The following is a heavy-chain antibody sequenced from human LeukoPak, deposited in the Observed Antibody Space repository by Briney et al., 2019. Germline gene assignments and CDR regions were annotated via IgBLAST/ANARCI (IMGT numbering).Heavy chain of an antibody. CDR2: INPNSGGT. CDR3: ARDQGGYYSSSWVFDY. Sequence: ASVKVSCKASGGTSSSYAISWVRQAPGQGLEWMGWINPNSGGTNFAQNFQGRVTMTRDTSISTAYMELSRLRSDDTAVYYCARDQGGYYSSSWVFDYWGQGTLVTVSS. D-gene: IGHD6-13*01. CDR1: GGTSSSYA. J-gene: IGHJ4*02. V-gene: IGHV1-2*02.